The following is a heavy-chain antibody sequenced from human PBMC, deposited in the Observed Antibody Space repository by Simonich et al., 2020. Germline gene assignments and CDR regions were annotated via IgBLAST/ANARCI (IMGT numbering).Heavy chain of an antibody. Sequence: QLQLQESGPGLVKPSETLSLTCTVSGGSNSSSSYYWGWIRQPPGKGLEWIGSIYYSGSTYYNPSLKSRVTISVDTSKNQFPLKLSSVSAADTAVYYCARHAGFAFDIWGQGTMVTVSS. CDR3: ARHAGFAFDI. CDR1: GGSNSSSSYY. V-gene: IGHV4-39*01. CDR2: IYYSGST. J-gene: IGHJ3*02. D-gene: IGHD6-13*01.